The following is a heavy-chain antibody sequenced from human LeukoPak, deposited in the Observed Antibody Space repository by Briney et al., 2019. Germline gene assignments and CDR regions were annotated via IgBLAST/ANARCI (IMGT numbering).Heavy chain of an antibody. J-gene: IGHJ4*02. CDR3: ARLAYCGGDCYSAPPVY. CDR1: GGSISSSSYY. D-gene: IGHD2-21*02. CDR2: IYYSGST. Sequence: PSETLSLTCTVSGGSISSSSYYWGWIRQPPGKGLEWIGSIYYSGSTYYNPSLKSRVTISVDTSKNQFSLKLSSVTAADTAVHYCARLAYCGGDCYSAPPVYWGQGTLVTVSS. V-gene: IGHV4-39*01.